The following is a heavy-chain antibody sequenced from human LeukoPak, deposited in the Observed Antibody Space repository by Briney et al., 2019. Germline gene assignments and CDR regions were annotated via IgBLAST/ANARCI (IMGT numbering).Heavy chain of an antibody. D-gene: IGHD2-15*01. CDR3: ARGEDIVVVAAATIEY. J-gene: IGHJ4*02. CDR1: GYTFATYY. Sequence: ASVKVSCKASGYTFATYYIHWVRQAPGQGLEWMGIINPKTGITNYAQKFQGRVTIARDTSASTVYMDLGSLKSEDTAVYYCARGEDIVVVAAATIEYWGQGALVTVSS. CDR2: INPKTGIT. V-gene: IGHV1-46*01.